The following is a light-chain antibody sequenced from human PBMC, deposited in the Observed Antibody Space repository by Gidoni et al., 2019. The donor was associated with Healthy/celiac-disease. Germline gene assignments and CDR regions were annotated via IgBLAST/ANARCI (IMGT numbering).Light chain of an antibody. CDR3: AAWDDSVNGVV. J-gene: IGLJ2*01. V-gene: IGLV1-44*01. Sequence: QSVLTQPPYASGTPGKRVTIACSGSSSNIGSNTVNWYQQLPGTAPKLLIYRNNQRPSGVPDRFSGSKSGTSASLSISGLQSEDEADYYCAAWDDSVNGVVFGGVTKLTVL. CDR2: RNN. CDR1: SSNIGSNT.